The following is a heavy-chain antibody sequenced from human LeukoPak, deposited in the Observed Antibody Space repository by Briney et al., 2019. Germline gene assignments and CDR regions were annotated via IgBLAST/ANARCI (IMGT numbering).Heavy chain of an antibody. Sequence: SETLSLTCAVSGGSISSSNWWSWVRQPPGKGLEWIGEIYHSGNTNYNPSLKSRVTISLDKSKNQFSLKLNSVNAADTAVYYCARSSESYDSSGYYSYYFDYWGQGTLVTVSS. D-gene: IGHD3-22*01. CDR3: ARSSESYDSSGYYSYYFDY. V-gene: IGHV4-4*02. CDR1: GGSISSSNW. J-gene: IGHJ4*02. CDR2: IYHSGNT.